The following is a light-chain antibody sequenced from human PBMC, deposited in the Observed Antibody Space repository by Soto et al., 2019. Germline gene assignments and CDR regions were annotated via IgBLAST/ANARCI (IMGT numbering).Light chain of an antibody. CDR2: AAS. J-gene: IGKJ1*01. Sequence: EIVMTQSPATLSVSPGERATLSCRASQSVGGNLAWYQQKPGQPPRLLIYAASSRPTGIPARFSGSGSGTEFTLTISSLQSKDFAVYYCQQYNNWPPWTFGQGTKVEIK. V-gene: IGKV3-15*01. CDR1: QSVGGN. CDR3: QQYNNWPPWT.